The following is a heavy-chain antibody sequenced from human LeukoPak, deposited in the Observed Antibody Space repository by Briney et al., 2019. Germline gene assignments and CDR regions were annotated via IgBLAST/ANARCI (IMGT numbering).Heavy chain of an antibody. Sequence: ASVKVSCKASGYTFTSYGISWVRQAPGQGLEWMGWISAYNGNTNYAQKLQGRVTMTTDTSTSTAYRELRSLRSDDTAVYYCARDRGVTAITDAFDSWGQGTMVTVS. V-gene: IGHV1-18*01. J-gene: IGHJ3*02. CDR3: ARDRGVTAITDAFDS. CDR1: GYTFTSYG. D-gene: IGHD2-21*02. CDR2: ISAYNGNT.